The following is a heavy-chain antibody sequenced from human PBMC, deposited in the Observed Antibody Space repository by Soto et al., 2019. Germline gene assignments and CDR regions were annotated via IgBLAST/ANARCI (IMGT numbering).Heavy chain of an antibody. CDR3: ARVGNNDYSRFHY. D-gene: IGHD3-16*01. CDR2: ISYDGSNK. Sequence: GGSLRLSCAASGFTFSSYAMHWVRQAPGKGLEWVAVISYDGSNKYYADSVKGRFTISRDNSKNTLYLQMNSLRVEDTAVYYCARVGNNDYSRFHYWGQGALVTVSS. V-gene: IGHV3-30-3*01. CDR1: GFTFSSYA. J-gene: IGHJ4*02.